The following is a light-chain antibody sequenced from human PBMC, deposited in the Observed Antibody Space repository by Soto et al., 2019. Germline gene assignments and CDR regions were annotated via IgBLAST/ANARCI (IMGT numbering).Light chain of an antibody. CDR3: QQYNSALSRT. CDR2: AAS. J-gene: IGKJ1*01. CDR1: QGIANY. Sequence: DIQITQSPSSLSASVGDRVTITCRASQGIANYLAWYQQKPGKVPKLLIYAASTLHSRVPSRFSGSGFGTDFTLTISSLQPEDVATYYCQQYNSALSRTFGQGTKVEIK. V-gene: IGKV1-27*01.